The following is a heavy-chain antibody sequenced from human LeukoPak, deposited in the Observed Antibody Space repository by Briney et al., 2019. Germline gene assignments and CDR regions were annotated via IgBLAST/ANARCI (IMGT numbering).Heavy chain of an antibody. CDR1: GFTFSTYW. D-gene: IGHD4-17*01. Sequence: GGSLRLSCAASGFTFSTYWMHWVLQAPGKGVVWVARIKGDGSSTIYADSVKGRFIISRDNSKNTLYLQTSSLRVEDTAVYYCARASTTVPNLLDHWGRGTLVTVSS. CDR3: ARASTTVPNLLDH. CDR2: IKGDGSST. V-gene: IGHV3-74*01. J-gene: IGHJ4*02.